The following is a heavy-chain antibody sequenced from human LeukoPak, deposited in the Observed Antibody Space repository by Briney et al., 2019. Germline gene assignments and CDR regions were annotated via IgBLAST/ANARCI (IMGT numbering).Heavy chain of an antibody. V-gene: IGHV4-39*01. CDR1: GGSISSSSYY. CDR2: IYYSGST. Sequence: SETPSLTCTVSGGSISSSSYYWGWIRQPPGKGLEWIGSIYYSGSTYYNPSLKSRVTISVDTSKNQFSLKLSSVTAADTAVYYCARSIAVNWFDPWGQGTLVTVSS. CDR3: ARSIAVNWFDP. D-gene: IGHD6-19*01. J-gene: IGHJ5*02.